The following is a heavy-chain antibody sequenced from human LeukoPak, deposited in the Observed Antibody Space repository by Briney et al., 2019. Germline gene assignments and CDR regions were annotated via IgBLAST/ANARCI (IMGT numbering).Heavy chain of an antibody. CDR2: IRSKANSYAT. Sequence: GSLRLSCAASGFTFSGSAMHWVRQASGKGLEWVGRIRSKANSYATAYAASVKGRFTISRDDSKNTAYLQMNSLKTEDTAVYYCTRQVAARVDVWGKGTTVTVSS. V-gene: IGHV3-73*01. CDR1: GFTFSGSA. D-gene: IGHD6-6*01. J-gene: IGHJ6*04. CDR3: TRQVAARVDV.